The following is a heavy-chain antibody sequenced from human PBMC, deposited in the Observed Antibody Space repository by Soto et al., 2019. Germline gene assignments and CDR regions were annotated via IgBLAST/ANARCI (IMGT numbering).Heavy chain of an antibody. CDR1: GGSISSGGYY. D-gene: IGHD5-18*01. CDR2: IYYSGST. CDR3: ARVEYSYGYDY. V-gene: IGHV4-31*02. Sequence: SETLSLTCTVSGGSISSGGYYWSWIRQHPGKGLEWIGYIYYSGSTYYNPSLKSRVTISVDTSKNQFSLKLSSVTAADTAVYYCARVEYSYGYDYWGQGTLVTVSS. J-gene: IGHJ4*02.